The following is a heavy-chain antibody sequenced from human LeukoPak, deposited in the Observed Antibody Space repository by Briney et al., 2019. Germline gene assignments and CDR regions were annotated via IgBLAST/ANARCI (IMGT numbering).Heavy chain of an antibody. Sequence: ASVKDSCKASGYTFTSYAMNWVRKAPGQGLEWMAWIDPNSGATNYAQKFQGRITMTRDTSISTAYMELSRLRSDDTAVYYCARVGATYSGDPWGQGTLVTVSS. D-gene: IGHD1-26*01. CDR1: GYTFTSYA. J-gene: IGHJ5*02. CDR3: ARVGATYSGDP. V-gene: IGHV1-2*02. CDR2: IDPNSGAT.